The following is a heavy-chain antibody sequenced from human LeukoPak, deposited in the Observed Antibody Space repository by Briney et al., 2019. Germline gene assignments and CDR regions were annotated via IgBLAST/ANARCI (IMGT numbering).Heavy chain of an antibody. CDR2: ISWNSGSI. D-gene: IGHD3-22*01. V-gene: IGHV3-9*01. CDR3: AKDLVGDYYDSSGYLDY. J-gene: IGHJ4*02. Sequence: GRSLRLSCAASGFTFDDYAMPWVRQAPGKGLECVSGISWNSGSIGYADSVKGRFTISRDNAKNSLYLQMNSLRAEDTALYYCAKDLVGDYYDSSGYLDYWGQGTLVTVSS. CDR1: GFTFDDYA.